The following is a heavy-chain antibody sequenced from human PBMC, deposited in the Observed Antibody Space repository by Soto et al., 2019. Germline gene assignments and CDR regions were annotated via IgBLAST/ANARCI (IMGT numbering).Heavy chain of an antibody. CDR1: GFTFSNYA. V-gene: IGHV3-23*01. J-gene: IGHJ4*02. CDR2: ISASGGAT. CDR3: ARWSYLDY. D-gene: IGHD3-3*01. Sequence: GGSLRLSCAGSGFTFSNYAMSWVRQAPGKGLEWVSGISASGGATYYADSVKGRFPISRDTSQNTLYLQMNSLRADDTAIYYCARWSYLDYWGQGTRVTVSS.